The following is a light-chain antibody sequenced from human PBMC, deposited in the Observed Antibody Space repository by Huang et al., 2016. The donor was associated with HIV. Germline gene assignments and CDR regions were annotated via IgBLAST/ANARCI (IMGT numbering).Light chain of an antibody. V-gene: IGKV1-27*01. CDR1: QGIANY. CDR2: AAS. CDR3: QKYHSAPFT. J-gene: IGKJ3*01. Sequence: DIQMTQSPSSLSASVGDRVTITFRASQGIANYLAWYQQKPGKVPKLLIYAASTFQSGVPSRFSGSGSGTDFTLTISSLQPEDVATYYCQKYHSAPFTFGPGTKVDIK.